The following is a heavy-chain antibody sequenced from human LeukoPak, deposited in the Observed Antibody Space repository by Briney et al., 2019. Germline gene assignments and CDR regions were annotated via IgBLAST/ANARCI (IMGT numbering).Heavy chain of an antibody. CDR3: ARNYGSEAACDY. D-gene: IGHD4-17*01. J-gene: IGHJ4*02. V-gene: IGHV1-46*01. Sequence: ASVKVSCKASGYTFTSYYRHWVRQAPGQGLEWMGIINPSGGSTSYAQKFQCRVTMTRDMSTSTVYMELSSLRSEDTAVYYCARNYGSEAACDYWGQGTLVTVSS. CDR2: INPSGGST. CDR1: GYTFTSYY.